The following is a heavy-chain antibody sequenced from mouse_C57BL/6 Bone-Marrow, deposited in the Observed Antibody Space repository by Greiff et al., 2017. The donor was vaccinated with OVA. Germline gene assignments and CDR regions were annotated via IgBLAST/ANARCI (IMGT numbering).Heavy chain of an antibody. J-gene: IGHJ2*01. CDR2: IYPGDGDT. Sequence: VQLQQSGPELVKPGASVKISCKASGYAFSSSWLNWVKQRPGKGLEWIGRIYPGDGDTNYNGKFKGKATLTADKASSTAYMQLSSLTSEDSAVYFCARSGYYFDYWGQGTTLTVSS. V-gene: IGHV1-82*01. D-gene: IGHD3-1*01. CDR1: GYAFSSSW. CDR3: ARSGYYFDY.